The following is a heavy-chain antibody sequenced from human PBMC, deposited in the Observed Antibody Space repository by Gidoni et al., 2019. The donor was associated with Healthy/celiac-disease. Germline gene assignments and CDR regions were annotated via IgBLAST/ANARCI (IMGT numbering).Heavy chain of an antibody. D-gene: IGHD3-16*02. Sequence: QVQLQQWGAGLLKPSETLSLTCAVYGGSFSGYYWSWIRQPPGKGLEWIGEINHSGSTNYNPSLKSRVTISVDTSKNQFSLKLSSVTAADTAVYYCARSFFMITFGGVIAPFDYWGQGTLVTVSS. V-gene: IGHV4-34*01. CDR2: INHSGST. CDR1: GGSFSGYY. CDR3: ARSFFMITFGGVIAPFDY. J-gene: IGHJ4*02.